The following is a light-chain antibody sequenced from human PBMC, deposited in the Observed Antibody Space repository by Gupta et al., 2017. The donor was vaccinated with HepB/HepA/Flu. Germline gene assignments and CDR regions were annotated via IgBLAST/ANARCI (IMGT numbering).Light chain of an antibody. V-gene: IGLV6-57*01. CDR2: EDD. Sequence: NFVLTQPPSVSESPGKTVIISCTRSSGSIDNSYVQWYQQRPGSPPITLIYEDDQRPSGVPDRFSGSIDTSSNSASLTISGLQTEDEAVYYCQSYGNTDLVFGGGTKLTLL. J-gene: IGLJ2*01. CDR1: SGSIDNSY. CDR3: QSYGNTDLV.